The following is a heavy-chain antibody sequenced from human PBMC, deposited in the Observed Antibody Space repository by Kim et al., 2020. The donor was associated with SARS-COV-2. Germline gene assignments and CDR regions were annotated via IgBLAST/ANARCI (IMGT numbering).Heavy chain of an antibody. D-gene: IGHD5-18*01. V-gene: IGHV1-2*06. J-gene: IGHJ6*02. CDR2: INPNSGGT. CDR1: GYTFTGYY. CDR3: ARDWDPDTAMVTYYYYYGMDV. Sequence: ASVKVSCKASGYTFTGYYMHWVRQAPGQGLEWMGRINPNSGGTNYAQKFQGRVTMTRDTSISTAYMELSRLRSDDTAVYYCARDWDPDTAMVTYYYYYGMDVWGQGTTVTVSS.